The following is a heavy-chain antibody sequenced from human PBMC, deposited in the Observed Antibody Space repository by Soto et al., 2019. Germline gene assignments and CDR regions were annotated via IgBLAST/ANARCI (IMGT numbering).Heavy chain of an antibody. CDR1: GFTFSTYS. D-gene: IGHD2-2*02. CDR3: AREYTAWPLAYGLDV. V-gene: IGHV3-21*01. Sequence: GGSLRLSCVGSGFTFSTYSINWVRQAPGKGLEWVSSISSRSDIYYADSVKGRFTISRDKAKNSVSLQMNSLRAEDTAVYYCAREYTAWPLAYGLDVWGQGTPVTVSS. J-gene: IGHJ6*02. CDR2: ISSRSDI.